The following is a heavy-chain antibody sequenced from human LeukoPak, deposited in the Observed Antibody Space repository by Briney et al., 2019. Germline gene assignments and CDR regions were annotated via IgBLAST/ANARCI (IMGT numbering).Heavy chain of an antibody. CDR1: GASITSIGSY. J-gene: IGHJ6*03. CDR2: IYHSGST. CDR3: ARHVWYSSGYYVERSRHYYYYMDV. Sequence: SETLSLTCTVSGASITSIGSYWGWIRQPPGKGLEWIGTIYHSGSTYYNPSLKSRVTISVDTSKNQFSLKMSSVTAADTAVYYCARHVWYSSGYYVERSRHYYYYMDVWGKGTTVTISS. D-gene: IGHD3-22*01. V-gene: IGHV4-39*01.